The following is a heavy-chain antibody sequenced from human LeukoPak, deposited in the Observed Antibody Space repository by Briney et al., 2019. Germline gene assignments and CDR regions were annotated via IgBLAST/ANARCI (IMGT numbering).Heavy chain of an antibody. CDR2: ISSTSTYI. J-gene: IGHJ6*03. V-gene: IGHV3-21*01. CDR1: GFSFNSYT. D-gene: IGHD6-6*01. Sequence: PGGSLRLSCAASGFSFNSYTMNWVRQAPGKGLEWVSSISSTSTYIYYADSLKGRFTISRDNAQSSLFLQMNSLRAEDTAVYYCARDYSSSSFRVLDYYYMDVWGKGTTVTVS. CDR3: ARDYSSSSFRVLDYYYMDV.